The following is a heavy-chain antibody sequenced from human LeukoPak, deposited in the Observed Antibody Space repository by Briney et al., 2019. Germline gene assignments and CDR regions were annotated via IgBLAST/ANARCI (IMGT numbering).Heavy chain of an antibody. Sequence: ASVKVSCKASGYTFTSYYMHWVRQAPGQGLEWMGIINPSGGSTNYAQKLQGRVTMTTDTSTSTAYMELRSLRSDDTAVYYCARDLGSSWYDFDYWGQGTLVTVSS. CDR3: ARDLGSSWYDFDY. V-gene: IGHV1-46*01. CDR2: INPSGGST. J-gene: IGHJ4*02. D-gene: IGHD6-13*01. CDR1: GYTFTSYY.